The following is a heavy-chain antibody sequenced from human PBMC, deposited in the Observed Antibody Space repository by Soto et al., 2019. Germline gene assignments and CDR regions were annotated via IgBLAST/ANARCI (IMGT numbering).Heavy chain of an antibody. V-gene: IGHV3-23*01. CDR2: VSGSGGST. CDR1: GFTFSSYA. Sequence: TASGFTFSSYAMSWVRQATGKGLEWISAVSGSGGSTYYADSGKGRFTISRDNSKDTLYLQMNNLRAEDTAVYYCAKPPDYNWNDYWGQGTLVTVSS. J-gene: IGHJ4*02. D-gene: IGHD1-20*01. CDR3: AKPPDYNWNDY.